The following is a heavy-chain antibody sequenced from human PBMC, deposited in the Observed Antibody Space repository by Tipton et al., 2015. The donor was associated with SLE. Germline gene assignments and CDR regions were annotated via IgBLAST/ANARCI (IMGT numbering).Heavy chain of an antibody. Sequence: SLRLSCAASGFTFSSYGMHWVRQAPGKGLEWVAVISYDGSNKYYADSVMGRFTISRDNSKNTLYLQMNSLRAEDTAVYYCAKDGERYCSGGSCDAFDIWGQGTMVTVSS. CDR3: AKDGERYCSGGSCDAFDI. CDR2: ISYDGSNK. J-gene: IGHJ3*02. D-gene: IGHD2-15*01. V-gene: IGHV3-30*18. CDR1: GFTFSSYG.